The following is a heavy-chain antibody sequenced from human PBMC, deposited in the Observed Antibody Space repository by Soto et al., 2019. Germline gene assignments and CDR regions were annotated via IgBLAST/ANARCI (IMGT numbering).Heavy chain of an antibody. D-gene: IGHD3-16*01. Sequence: SGPTLVNPTQTLTLACTFSGFSLSTTGVGVSWIRQPPGKALEWLALIYWHDDERYSPSLKSRLTITKDTSKNQVVLTMTNMDPVDTATYYCAHRGGATVGLYYFDYWGQGALVTVSS. CDR1: GFSLSTTGVG. J-gene: IGHJ4*02. V-gene: IGHV2-5*01. CDR2: IYWHDDE. CDR3: AHRGGATVGLYYFDY.